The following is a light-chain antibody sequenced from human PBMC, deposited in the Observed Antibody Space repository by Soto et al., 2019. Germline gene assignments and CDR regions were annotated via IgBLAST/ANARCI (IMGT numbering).Light chain of an antibody. J-gene: IGKJ2*01. CDR1: QSVSSNY. CDR2: GAS. CDR3: QQYGRSPRCD. Sequence: EIVLTQSLGTLSLSPGERATLSCRASQSVSSNYIAWYQQNPGQAPRLLIYGASTRATSIPDTCSGSGSGTDFALTISRLEPEDFAVYLCQQYGRSPRCDFGQGTKVDIK. V-gene: IGKV3-20*01.